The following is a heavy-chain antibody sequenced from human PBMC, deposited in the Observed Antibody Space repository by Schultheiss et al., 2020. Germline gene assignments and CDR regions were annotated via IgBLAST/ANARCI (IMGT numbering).Heavy chain of an antibody. D-gene: IGHD6-6*01. CDR2: IKPNTGGA. J-gene: IGHJ6*02. V-gene: IGHV1-2*02. CDR3: ARPIDGSSSSMYYYSMDV. Sequence: ASVKVSCKASGYTFTDYYIHWVRQAPGQGLEWMAWIKPNTGGAGYAPKFQGRVTMTRDTSISTVYMELSRLRSDDTAVYYCARPIDGSSSSMYYYSMDVWGQGTTVTVSS. CDR1: GYTFTDYY.